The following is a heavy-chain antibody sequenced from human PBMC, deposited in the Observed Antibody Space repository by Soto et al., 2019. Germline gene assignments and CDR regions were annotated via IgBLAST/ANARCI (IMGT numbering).Heavy chain of an antibody. J-gene: IGHJ6*02. CDR2: LIPMFGTA. V-gene: IGHV1-69*12. CDR1: GGTFSTDS. CDR3: AGEIDGYYGMDV. Sequence: QVQLVQSGAEVKKPGSSVKVSCKASGGTFSTDSISWVRQAPGQGLEWMGGLIPMFGTANNAQKFQGRVTITADESTSTAYMVLSSLRSEDTAVYFCAGEIDGYYGMDVWGQGTTVTVAS.